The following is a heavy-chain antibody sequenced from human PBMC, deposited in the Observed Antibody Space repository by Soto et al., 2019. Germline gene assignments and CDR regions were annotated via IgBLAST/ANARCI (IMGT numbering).Heavy chain of an antibody. V-gene: IGHV3-33*01. CDR1: GFVYNTYA. J-gene: IGHJ2*01. CDR3: VRGIPFQYSNNWLHWYFDL. CDR2: IWNDGSKK. Sequence: GGSLRLSCAASGFVYNTYAMHWVRLSPGKGLEWVALIWNDGSKKYYVDSVKGRFTISRDNSQNTLSLQMDSLRGEDTAVYFCVRGIPFQYSNNWLHWYFDLWGRGTQVTVSS. D-gene: IGHD1-1*01.